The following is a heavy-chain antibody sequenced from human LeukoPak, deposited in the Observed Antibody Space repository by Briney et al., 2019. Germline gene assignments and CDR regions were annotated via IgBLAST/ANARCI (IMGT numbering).Heavy chain of an antibody. CDR1: GLTFSNYA. J-gene: IGHJ4*02. V-gene: IGHV3-23*01. CDR3: AKAFLGYCSGGSCFDFDY. D-gene: IGHD2-15*01. CDR2: ITGSGHNT. Sequence: PGGSLRLSCAASGLTFSNYAMIWVRQAPGKGLEWVSSITGSGHNTFYADSVKGRFTISRDNAKNSLYLQMNSLRAEDTAVYYCAKAFLGYCSGGSCFDFDYWGQGTLVTVSS.